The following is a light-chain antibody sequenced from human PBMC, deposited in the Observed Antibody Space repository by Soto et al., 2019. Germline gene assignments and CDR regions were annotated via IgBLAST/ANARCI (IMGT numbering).Light chain of an antibody. Sequence: EILMTQSPATLSVSPGERATLSCSASQIVSSNLAWYQQKPGQAPRLLIYGASTRPTGIPARFSGSGSGTEFTLTISSLQSEDFAVYYCQQYNNWPRTFGQGTKVEIK. V-gene: IGKV3-15*01. CDR3: QQYNNWPRT. CDR1: QIVSSN. CDR2: GAS. J-gene: IGKJ1*01.